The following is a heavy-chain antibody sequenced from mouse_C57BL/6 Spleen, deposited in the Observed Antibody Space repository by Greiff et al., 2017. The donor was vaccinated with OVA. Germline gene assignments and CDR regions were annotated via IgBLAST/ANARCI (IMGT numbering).Heavy chain of an antibody. V-gene: IGHV1-22*01. CDR2: INPNNGGT. Sequence: VQLQQSGPELVKPGASVKMSCKASGYTFTDYNMHWVKQSHGKSLEWIGYINPNNGGTSYNQKFKGKATLTVNKSSSTAYMELRSLTSEESAVYYCARVIYYDYDFDYWGQGTTLTVSS. D-gene: IGHD2-4*01. CDR1: GYTFTDYN. CDR3: ARVIYYDYDFDY. J-gene: IGHJ2*01.